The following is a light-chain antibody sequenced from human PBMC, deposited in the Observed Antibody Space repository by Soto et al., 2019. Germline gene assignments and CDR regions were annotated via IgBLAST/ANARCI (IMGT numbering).Light chain of an antibody. J-gene: IGKJ3*01. CDR2: LGS. CDR1: QSLLHSNGYNY. CDR3: LQALQTPG. V-gene: IGKV2-28*01. Sequence: DIVMTQSPLSLPVTPGEPASISCRSSQSLLHSNGYNYLDWYLQKRGQSPQRLIYLGSSRVYCVPDRFRGSGSGTDFTLKVSRVEAEDVGVYYCLQALQTPGFGPGTKVDIK.